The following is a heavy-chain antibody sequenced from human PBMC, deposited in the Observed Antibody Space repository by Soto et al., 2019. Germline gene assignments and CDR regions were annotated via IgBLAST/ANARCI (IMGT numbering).Heavy chain of an antibody. CDR2: IYPGDSDT. J-gene: IGHJ6*02. CDR3: ARTAAAGKYYYGLDV. D-gene: IGHD6-13*01. CDR1: GYSFTSYW. V-gene: IGHV5-51*01. Sequence: PGESLKISCKGSGYSFTSYWIGWVRQMPGKGLERMGIIYPGDSDTRYSPSFQGQVTISADKSISTAYLQWSSLKASDTAMYYCARTAAAGKYYYGLDVWGQGTTVTVS.